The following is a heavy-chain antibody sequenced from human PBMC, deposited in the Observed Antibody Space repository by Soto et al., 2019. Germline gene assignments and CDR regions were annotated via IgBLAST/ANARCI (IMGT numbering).Heavy chain of an antibody. Sequence: GQGLEWMGGIIPIFGTANYAQKFQGRVTITADESTSTAYMELSSLRSEDTAVYYCARLNYYDSSGSGDYGGQGNLVSV. V-gene: IGHV1-69*01. D-gene: IGHD3-22*01. CDR3: ARLNYYDSSGSGDY. J-gene: IGHJ4*02. CDR2: IIPIFGTA.